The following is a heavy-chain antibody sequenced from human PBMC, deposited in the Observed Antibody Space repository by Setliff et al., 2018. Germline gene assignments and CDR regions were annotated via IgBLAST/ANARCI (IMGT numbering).Heavy chain of an antibody. CDR1: GGSFSGYY. D-gene: IGHD2-15*01. CDR3: ARSCSRSAKFLLDY. J-gene: IGHJ4*02. V-gene: IGHV4-34*12. Sequence: SETLSPPCAFYGGSFSGYYWSWIRQPPGKRLEWIGEIIHSGSANYNPSPKSRVTISMDTSKNQFSLKLSSVPAADTAVDYCARSCSRSAKFLLDYWGQGALVTVSS. CDR2: IIHSGSA.